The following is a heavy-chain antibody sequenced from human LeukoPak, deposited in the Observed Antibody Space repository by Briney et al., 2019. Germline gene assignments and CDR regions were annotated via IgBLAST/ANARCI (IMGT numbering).Heavy chain of an antibody. D-gene: IGHD3-10*01. CDR2: ISSSGSTI. J-gene: IGHJ3*02. V-gene: IGHV3-11*04. CDR1: GFTFSDYY. Sequence: GGSLRLSCAASGFTFSDYYMSWIRQAPGKGLEWVSYISSSGSTIYYADSVKGRFTISRDNAKNSLYLQMNSLRAEDTAVYYCARWPVPYYYGSGKAGAFDIWGQGTMVTVSS. CDR3: ARWPVPYYYGSGKAGAFDI.